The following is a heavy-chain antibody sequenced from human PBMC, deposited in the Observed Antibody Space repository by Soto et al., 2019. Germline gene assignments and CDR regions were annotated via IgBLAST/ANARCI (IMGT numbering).Heavy chain of an antibody. CDR3: AIGREWELRKLIDY. Sequence: SETLSLTCAVYGGSFSGYYWSWIRQPPGKGLEWIGEINHSGSTNYNPSLKSRVTISVDTSKNQFSLKLSSVTAADTAVYYCAIGREWELRKLIDYWGQGTLVTVSS. D-gene: IGHD1-26*01. J-gene: IGHJ4*02. CDR1: GGSFSGYY. CDR2: INHSGST. V-gene: IGHV4-34*01.